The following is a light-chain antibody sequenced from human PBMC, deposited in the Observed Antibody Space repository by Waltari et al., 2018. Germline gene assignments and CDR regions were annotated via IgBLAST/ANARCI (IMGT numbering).Light chain of an antibody. Sequence: QSALTQPASVSGSPGQSITISCTGTSSDVGSYNLVSWYQQHPGKAPKLMIYEGSKRPSGVPNRFSGSNAGNTASLTISGLQAEDEADYYCCSYAGSSTWVFGGGTKLTVL. CDR1: SSDVGSYNL. CDR3: CSYAGSSTWV. CDR2: EGS. V-gene: IGLV2-23*01. J-gene: IGLJ3*02.